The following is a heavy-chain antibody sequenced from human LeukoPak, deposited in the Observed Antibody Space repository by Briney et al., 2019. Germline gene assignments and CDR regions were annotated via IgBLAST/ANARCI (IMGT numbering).Heavy chain of an antibody. CDR3: ANGDNGPYYGMDV. CDR2: IIPIFGTA. D-gene: IGHD4-17*01. J-gene: IGHJ6*02. Sequence: ASVKVSCKASGGTFSSYAISWMRQAPGQGLEWMGGIIPIFGTANYAQKFQGRVTITADESTSTAYMELSSLRSEDTAVYYCANGDNGPYYGMDVWGQGTTVTVSS. V-gene: IGHV1-69*13. CDR1: GGTFSSYA.